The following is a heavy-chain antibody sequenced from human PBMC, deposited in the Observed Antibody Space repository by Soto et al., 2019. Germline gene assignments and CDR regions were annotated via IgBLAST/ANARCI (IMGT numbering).Heavy chain of an antibody. Sequence: QVQLVQSGAEVKKPGDTLNVSCKASGYTFTSYAMHWVRQAPGQRLEWMGWIHAGNGNTKYSQKFQGRVTITRDTSASTAYMELSSLRSEDTAVYYCARDPWFGELADYWGQGTLVTVSS. CDR3: ARDPWFGELADY. CDR1: GYTFTSYA. V-gene: IGHV1-3*01. D-gene: IGHD3-10*01. J-gene: IGHJ4*02. CDR2: IHAGNGNT.